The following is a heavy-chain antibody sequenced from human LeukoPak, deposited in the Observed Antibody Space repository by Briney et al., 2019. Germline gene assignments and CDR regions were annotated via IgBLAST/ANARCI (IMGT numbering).Heavy chain of an antibody. V-gene: IGHV3-20*04. D-gene: IGHD3-10*01. J-gene: IGHJ4*02. CDR2: INWNGGRT. CDR3: AREYYGSGSYYNVGY. CDR1: GFAFDDYG. Sequence: GGSLRLSCAASGFAFDDYGMSWVRQAPGKGLEWVSGINWNGGRTGYADSVKGRFTISRDNAKKSLYVQMNSLRAEDTALYYCAREYYGSGSYYNVGYWGQGTLVTVSS.